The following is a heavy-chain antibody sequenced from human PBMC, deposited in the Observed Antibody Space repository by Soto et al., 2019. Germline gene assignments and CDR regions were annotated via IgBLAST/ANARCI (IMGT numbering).Heavy chain of an antibody. V-gene: IGHV1-2*02. CDR1: GYTFTGYY. CDR2: INPNSGGT. CDR3: ARVKHGYNSRFDY. J-gene: IGHJ4*02. D-gene: IGHD5-12*01. Sequence: ASVKVSCKASGYTFTGYYMHWVRQAPGQGLEWMGWINPNSGGTNYAQKFQGRVTMTRDTSISTAHMELSRLRSDDTAVYYCARVKHGYNSRFDYWGQGTLVTVSS.